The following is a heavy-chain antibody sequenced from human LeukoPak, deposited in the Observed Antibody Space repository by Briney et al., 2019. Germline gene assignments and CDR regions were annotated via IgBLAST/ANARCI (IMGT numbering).Heavy chain of an antibody. J-gene: IGHJ5*02. V-gene: IGHV4-59*12. D-gene: IGHD6-19*01. CDR1: GGSISSYY. Sequence: PSETLSLTCTVSGGSISSYYWSWIRQPPGKGLEWIGYIYYSGNTNYNPSLKSRVTISVDTSKNQFSLKLSSVTAADTAVYYCARGIAVAGTFWFDPWGQGTLVTVSS. CDR2: IYYSGNT. CDR3: ARGIAVAGTFWFDP.